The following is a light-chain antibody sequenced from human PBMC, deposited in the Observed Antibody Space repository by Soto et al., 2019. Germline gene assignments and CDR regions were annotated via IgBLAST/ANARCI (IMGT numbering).Light chain of an antibody. V-gene: IGKV4-1*01. CDR1: QSVLFNSYNKNY. CDR2: WAS. J-gene: IGKJ3*01. CDR3: QQYFTTPLT. Sequence: DIVLTQSPDSLGVSLGERATINCKSSQSVLFNSYNKNYLAWYQQKPGQPPKLLIYWASTRESGVPDRFSGSGSGTDFPLTNSSLQVEDVAVYYCQQYFTTPLTFGPGTKVDIK.